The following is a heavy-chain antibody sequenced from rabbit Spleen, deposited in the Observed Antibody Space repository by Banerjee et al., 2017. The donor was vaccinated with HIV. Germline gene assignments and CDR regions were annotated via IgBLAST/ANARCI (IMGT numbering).Heavy chain of an antibody. V-gene: IGHV1S45*01. CDR3: ARDTGTSFSSYGMDL. Sequence: QQQLEESGGGLVKPGGTLTLTCTASGFSFSTDYYMCWVRQAPGKGLEWIACIYGGGSGSTAYASWAKGRFTVSKTSPTTVTLQATSLTAADTATYFCARDTGTSFSSYGMDLWGQGTLVTVS. CDR2: IYGGGSGST. D-gene: IGHD7-1*01. CDR1: GFSFSTDYY. J-gene: IGHJ6*01.